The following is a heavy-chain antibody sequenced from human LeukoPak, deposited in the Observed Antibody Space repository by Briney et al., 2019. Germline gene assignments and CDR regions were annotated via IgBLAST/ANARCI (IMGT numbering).Heavy chain of an antibody. Sequence: SETLSLTCALSGESITSDNWWSWVRQAPGKGLEWIGEIHHSAGTNYNPSLRSRVTMSIDSSQDQFYLHLQSVTAADTGTYFCAKDLGRSPGYWGQATLVTVSS. CDR2: IHHSAGT. CDR3: AKDLGRSPGY. CDR1: GESITSDNW. V-gene: IGHV4-55*08. J-gene: IGHJ4*02. D-gene: IGHD1-26*01.